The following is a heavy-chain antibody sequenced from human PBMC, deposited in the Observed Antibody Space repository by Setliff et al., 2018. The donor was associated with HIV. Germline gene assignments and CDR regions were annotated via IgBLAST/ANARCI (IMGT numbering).Heavy chain of an antibody. J-gene: IGHJ4*02. CDR3: ARSLRYFDWSLHY. CDR1: GPPIDVGSFF. Sequence: PSETLSLTCTVSGPPIDVGSFFWTWIRQSAGRGLEWIGHIYTSGSTNYNPSLKSRVTISVDTSKNQFSLKLRSVTASDTAVYYCARSLRYFDWSLHYWGQGMLVTVSS. CDR2: IYTSGST. D-gene: IGHD3-9*01. V-gene: IGHV4-61*09.